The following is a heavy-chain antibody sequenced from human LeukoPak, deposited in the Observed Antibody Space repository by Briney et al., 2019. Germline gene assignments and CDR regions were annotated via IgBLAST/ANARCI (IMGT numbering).Heavy chain of an antibody. Sequence: GGSLRLSCAASGFTFSSYSMNWVRQAPGKGLEWVSSISSSSSYIYYADSVKGRFTISRDNAKNSLYLQMNSLRAEDTAVYYCASDDISQWLPDYWGQGTLVTVSS. D-gene: IGHD6-19*01. CDR3: ASDDISQWLPDY. CDR1: GFTFSSYS. CDR2: ISSSSSYI. J-gene: IGHJ4*02. V-gene: IGHV3-21*01.